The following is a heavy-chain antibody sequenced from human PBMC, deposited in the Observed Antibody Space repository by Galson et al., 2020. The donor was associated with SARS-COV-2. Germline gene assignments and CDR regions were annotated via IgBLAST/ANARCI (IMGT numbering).Heavy chain of an antibody. D-gene: IGHD5-18*01. Sequence: SVKVSCKASGGTFSSYAISWVRQAPGQGLEWMGGIIPIFGTANYAQKFQGRVTITADESTSTAYMELSSLRSEDTAVYYCARGGYSYGLEGGLDYYYYYMDVWGKGTTVTVSS. CDR2: IIPIFGTA. V-gene: IGHV1-69*13. J-gene: IGHJ6*03. CDR3: ARGGYSYGLEGGLDYYYYYMDV. CDR1: GGTFSSYA.